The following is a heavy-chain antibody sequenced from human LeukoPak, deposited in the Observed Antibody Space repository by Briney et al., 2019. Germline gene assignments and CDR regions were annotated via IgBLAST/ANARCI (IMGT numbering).Heavy chain of an antibody. J-gene: IGHJ6*02. CDR2: ISYDGSNK. CDR1: GFTFSSYA. D-gene: IGHD3-22*01. Sequence: PGGSLRLSCAASGFTFSSYAMHWVRQAPGKGLEWVAVISYDGSNKYYADSVKGRFTISRDNSKNTLYLQMNSLRAEDTAVYYCARDQYYYDSSGSPYYYGMDVWGQGTTVTVSS. CDR3: ARDQYYYDSSGSPYYYGMDV. V-gene: IGHV3-30-3*01.